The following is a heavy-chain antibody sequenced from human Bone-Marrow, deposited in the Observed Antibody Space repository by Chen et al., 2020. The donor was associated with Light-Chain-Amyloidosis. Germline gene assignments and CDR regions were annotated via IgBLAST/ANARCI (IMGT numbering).Heavy chain of an antibody. D-gene: IGHD3-9*01. CDR3: AKDISYDDILPGYPADAFDI. CDR1: GFTVSSNY. Sequence: EVQLVESGGGLIQPGGSLRLSCAASGFTVSSNYMNWVRRAPGKGLEWVSTISGSGGSRYYGDSVKGRLTISRDNSKNALFLQMISLRSEDTAVYYCAKDISYDDILPGYPADAFDIWGQGTMVTVSS. CDR2: ISGSGGSR. V-gene: IGHV3-23*04. J-gene: IGHJ3*02.